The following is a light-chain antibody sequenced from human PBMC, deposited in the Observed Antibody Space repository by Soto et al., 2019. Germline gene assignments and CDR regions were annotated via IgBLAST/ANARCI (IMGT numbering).Light chain of an antibody. CDR2: WAS. V-gene: IGKV4-1*01. Sequence: DIVMTQSPDSLAVSLGERATINCKSSQSVLYSSNNKNYLAWYQQKSGQPPKLLIYWASTRESGVPDRFSGSGSGTDFTLTISSLQAEDVAVYYCQQYYSTPPYTFGQGIKLEIK. CDR1: QSVLYSSNNKNY. CDR3: QQYYSTPPYT. J-gene: IGKJ2*01.